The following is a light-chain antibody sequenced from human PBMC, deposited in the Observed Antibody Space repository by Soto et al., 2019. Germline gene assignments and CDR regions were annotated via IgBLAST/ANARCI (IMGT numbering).Light chain of an antibody. CDR3: SSDTSSNSLEGVV. CDR1: SSDIGGYNY. V-gene: IGLV2-14*01. Sequence: QSALTQPASVSGSPGQSITISCTGTSSDIGGYNYVSWYQQHPGKAPKLMIYDVSNRPSGASNRFSGSKSGNTASLTISGLQAADEADYYCSSDTSSNSLEGVVFGGGTKLTVL. J-gene: IGLJ2*01. CDR2: DVS.